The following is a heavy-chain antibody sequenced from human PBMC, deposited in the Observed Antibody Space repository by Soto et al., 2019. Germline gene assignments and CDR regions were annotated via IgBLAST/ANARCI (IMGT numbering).Heavy chain of an antibody. D-gene: IGHD6-19*01. CDR2: ISYDGSNK. CDR3: VKDGSSGWPYYYGMDV. Sequence: LRLSCAASGFTFSSYGIHWVRQAPGKGLEWVAVISYDGSNKYYADSVKGRFTISRDNSKNTLYLQMSSLRAEDTAVYYCVKDGSSGWPYYYGMDVWGQGTTVTVSS. V-gene: IGHV3-30*18. CDR1: GFTFSSYG. J-gene: IGHJ6*02.